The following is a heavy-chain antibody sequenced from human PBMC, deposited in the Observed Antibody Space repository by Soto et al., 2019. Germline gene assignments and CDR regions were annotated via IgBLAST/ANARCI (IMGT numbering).Heavy chain of an antibody. D-gene: IGHD4-4*01. Sequence: GASVKVSCKASGYTFSSYGIGWVRQAPGQGLEWMGWISAYNGKTHYSQNFQGKVTMTTDTSTSTAYMELRTLRSDETAVYYCAKADSNYAGRFSYYYMDVWGNGTLVTVSS. V-gene: IGHV1-18*04. CDR1: GYTFSSYG. CDR3: AKADSNYAGRFSYYYMDV. CDR2: ISAYNGKT. J-gene: IGHJ6*03.